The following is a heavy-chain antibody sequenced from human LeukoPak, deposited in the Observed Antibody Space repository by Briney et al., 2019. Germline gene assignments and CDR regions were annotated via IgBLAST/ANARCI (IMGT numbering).Heavy chain of an antibody. Sequence: GGSLRLSCAASGFTFSSYSMNWVRQAPGKGLEWVSSISSSSSYIYYADSVKGRFTISRDNAKNSLYLQMNSLRAEDTAVYYCARAPYVWGSYRVILEEFGGAFDIWGQGTMVTVSS. V-gene: IGHV3-21*01. CDR1: GFTFSSYS. J-gene: IGHJ3*02. CDR3: ARAPYVWGSYRVILEEFGGAFDI. CDR2: ISSSSSYI. D-gene: IGHD3-16*02.